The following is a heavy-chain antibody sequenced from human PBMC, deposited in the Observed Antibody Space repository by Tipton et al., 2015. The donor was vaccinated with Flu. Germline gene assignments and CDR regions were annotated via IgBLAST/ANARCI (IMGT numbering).Heavy chain of an antibody. V-gene: IGHV4-4*07. D-gene: IGHD1-20*01. Sequence: TLSLTCTVSGGSISSYYWSWIRQPAGKGLEWIGRIYTSGSTNYNPSLKSRVTMSVDTSKNQFSLKLSSVTAADTAVYYCARDDNWNPYYYYMDVWGKGTTVTVSS. CDR2: IYTSGST. CDR3: ARDDNWNPYYYYMDV. CDR1: GGSISSYY. J-gene: IGHJ6*03.